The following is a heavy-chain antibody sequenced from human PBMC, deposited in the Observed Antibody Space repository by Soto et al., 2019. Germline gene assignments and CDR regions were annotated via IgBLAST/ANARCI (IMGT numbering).Heavy chain of an antibody. CDR3: AKDGMGGSHLRFLEWLKYYYGMDV. CDR2: ISYDGSNK. V-gene: IGHV3-30*18. Sequence: PGGSLSLSCAASGFTFSSYGMHWVRQAPGKGLEWVAVISYDGSNKYYADSVKGRFTISRDNSKNTLYLQMNSLRAEDTAVYYCAKDGMGGSHLRFLEWLKYYYGMDVWGQGTTVTVSS. D-gene: IGHD3-3*01. CDR1: GFTFSSYG. J-gene: IGHJ6*02.